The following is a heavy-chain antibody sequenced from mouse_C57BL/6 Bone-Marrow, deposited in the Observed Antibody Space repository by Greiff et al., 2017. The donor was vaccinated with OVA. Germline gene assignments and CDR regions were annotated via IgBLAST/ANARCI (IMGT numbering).Heavy chain of an antibody. CDR1: GFTFSDYG. V-gene: IGHV5-17*01. CDR3: ARLGYGYDLFAY. D-gene: IGHD2-2*01. CDR2: ISSGSSTI. J-gene: IGHJ3*01. Sequence: EVQLVESGGGLVKPGGSLKLSCAASGFTFSDYGMHWVRPAPEKGLEWVAYISSGSSTIYYADKVKGRFTISRDNAKNTLFLQMTSLRSDDTARYYCARLGYGYDLFAYWGQGTLVTVSA.